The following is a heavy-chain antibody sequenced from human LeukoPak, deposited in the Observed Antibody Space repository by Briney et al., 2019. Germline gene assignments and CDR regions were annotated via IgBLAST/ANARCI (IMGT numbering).Heavy chain of an antibody. J-gene: IGHJ5*02. D-gene: IGHD2/OR15-2a*01. CDR1: GGTFSSYA. V-gene: IGHV1-69*04. CDR3: ARDFSSKNWFDP. CDR2: IIPILGIA. Sequence: GGSVKDSCKASGGTFSSYAISWVRPAPGQGVEWMGRIIPILGIANYAQKFQGRVTITADKSTSTAYMELSSLRSEDTAVYYCARDFSSKNWFDPWGQGTLVTVSS.